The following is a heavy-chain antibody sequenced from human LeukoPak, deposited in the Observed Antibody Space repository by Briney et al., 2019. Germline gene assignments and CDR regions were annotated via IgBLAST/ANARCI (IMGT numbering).Heavy chain of an antibody. CDR2: ITWNSAYI. V-gene: IGHV3-9*01. D-gene: IGHD3-16*01. CDR1: GFTFDDYA. Sequence: AGGSLRLSCAASGFTFDDYAMHWVRQAPGKGLEWVSVITWNSAYIGYADSVKGRFTISRDNAKKSLYLQMNSLRAEDTALYYCAKEVTFGGDKWFDYWGQGTLVTVSS. J-gene: IGHJ4*02. CDR3: AKEVTFGGDKWFDY.